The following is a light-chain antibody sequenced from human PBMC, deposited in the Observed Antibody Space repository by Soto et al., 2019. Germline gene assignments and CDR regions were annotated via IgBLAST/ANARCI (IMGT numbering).Light chain of an antibody. J-gene: IGKJ1*01. CDR3: QQYGSSPRT. CDR1: QSVSSSY. V-gene: IGKV3-20*01. CDR2: GAS. Sequence: EIVLTQSPGTLSLSPGERATLSCRASQSVSSSYLAWFQQRPGQAPRLLISGASSRATGIPDRFTGSGSGTDFTLTISRLEPEDLAMYYCQQYGSSPRTFGQGTKVEIK.